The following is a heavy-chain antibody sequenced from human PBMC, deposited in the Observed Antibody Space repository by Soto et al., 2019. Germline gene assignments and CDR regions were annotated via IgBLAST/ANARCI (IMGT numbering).Heavy chain of an antibody. CDR3: AREAKKGSGWYFXGDAFDI. Sequence: PSETLSLTCAVYGGSFSGYYWSWIRQPPGKGLEWIGEINHSGSTDYNPSLKSRVTISVDTSKNQFSLKLSSVTAADTAVYYCAREAKKGSGWYFXGDAFDIWGQGTMVTVSS. CDR1: GGSFSGYY. J-gene: IGHJ3*02. CDR2: INHSGST. V-gene: IGHV4-34*01. D-gene: IGHD6-19*01.